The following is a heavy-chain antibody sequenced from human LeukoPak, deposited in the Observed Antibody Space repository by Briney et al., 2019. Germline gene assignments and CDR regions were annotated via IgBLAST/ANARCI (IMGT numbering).Heavy chain of an antibody. J-gene: IGHJ4*02. CDR2: ISSDGSKK. D-gene: IGHD3-22*01. CDR3: ANENYFDSSGYPDH. Sequence: GRSLRLSCAVSGCTFSSYGMQWVRQAPGKVLEWVGVISSDGSKKYYAGSVKGRFTISRDNSKNTLYLQMNSMRAEDTAVYYCANENYFDSSGYPDHWGLGTLVTVSS. CDR1: GCTFSSYG. V-gene: IGHV3-30*18.